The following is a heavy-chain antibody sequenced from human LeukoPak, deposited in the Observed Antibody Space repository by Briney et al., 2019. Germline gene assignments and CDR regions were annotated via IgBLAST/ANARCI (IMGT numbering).Heavy chain of an antibody. Sequence: ASVKVSCKASGGTFSSYAISWVRQAPGQGLEWMGGIIPIFGTANYAQKFQGRVTITADESTSTAYMELSSLRSEDTAVYYRARDTHCSGGSCYFGYWGQGTLVTVSS. CDR1: GGTFSSYA. CDR3: ARDTHCSGGSCYFGY. J-gene: IGHJ4*02. V-gene: IGHV1-69*13. D-gene: IGHD2-15*01. CDR2: IIPIFGTA.